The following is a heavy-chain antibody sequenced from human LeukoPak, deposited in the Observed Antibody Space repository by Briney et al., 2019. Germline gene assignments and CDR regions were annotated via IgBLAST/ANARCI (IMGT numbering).Heavy chain of an antibody. CDR3: ARDGGAYYDFWSGYYAPSYFDY. D-gene: IGHD3-3*01. V-gene: IGHV4-34*01. CDR1: GGSFSGYY. J-gene: IGHJ4*02. Sequence: SETLSLTCAVYGGSFSGYYWSWIRQPPGKGLEWIGEINHSGSTNYNPSLKSRVTISVDTSKNQFSLKLSSVTAADTAVYYCARDGGAYYDFWSGYYAPSYFDYWGQGTLVTVSS. CDR2: INHSGST.